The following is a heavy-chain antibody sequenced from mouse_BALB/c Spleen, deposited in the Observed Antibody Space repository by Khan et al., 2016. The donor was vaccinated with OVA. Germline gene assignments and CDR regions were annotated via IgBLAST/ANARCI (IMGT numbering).Heavy chain of an antibody. Sequence: VQLQQSGPELVKPGASVKISCQASGYSFTNYIIHWVKQNPGQGLEWIGYINPYNDGAKYNEKFKGKVTLTSDKSSSTAYMELSGLTSEDAAVYYCARGYVRSFWFAYWGQGTLVTVSA. J-gene: IGHJ3*01. CDR3: ARGYVRSFWFAY. CDR1: GYSFTNYI. D-gene: IGHD1-2*01. CDR2: INPYNDGA. V-gene: IGHV1S136*01.